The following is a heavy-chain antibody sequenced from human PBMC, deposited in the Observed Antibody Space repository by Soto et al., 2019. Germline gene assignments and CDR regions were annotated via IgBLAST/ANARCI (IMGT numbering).Heavy chain of an antibody. D-gene: IGHD6-13*01. CDR2: VSKDGTKK. J-gene: IGHJ4*01. CDR3: AREEIAAYFNV. CDR1: GFTFSNYP. Sequence: QVQLVESGGGVVQPGKSLILSCAASGFTFSNYPVHWVRRTPGRGLEWVALVSKDGTKKYYADSVKGRFTSSRDNSKNTLYLEMSSLRDEDTAVYYCAREEIAAYFNVWGHGTLVTVSS. V-gene: IGHV3-30-3*01.